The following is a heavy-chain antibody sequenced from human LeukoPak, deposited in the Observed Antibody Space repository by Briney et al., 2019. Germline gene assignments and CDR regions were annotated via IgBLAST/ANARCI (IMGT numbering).Heavy chain of an antibody. CDR3: ARELDCTSSRCYSNWFDP. D-gene: IGHD2-2*01. Sequence: SETLSLTCTVSGGSMSSNSYYWSWIRQPAGKGLEWIGRIYTSGSTNYNPSLKSRVTISVDTSKNQFSLKLSSVTAADTAVYYCARELDCTSSRCYSNWFDPWGRGTLVTVSS. CDR1: GGSMSSNSYY. V-gene: IGHV4-61*02. J-gene: IGHJ5*02. CDR2: IYTSGST.